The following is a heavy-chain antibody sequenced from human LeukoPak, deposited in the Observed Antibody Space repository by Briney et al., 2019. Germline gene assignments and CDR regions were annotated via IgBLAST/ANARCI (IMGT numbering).Heavy chain of an antibody. CDR3: ARLDYYDSSGYWPYFDY. J-gene: IGHJ4*02. CDR1: GYTFTSYY. V-gene: IGHV1-46*01. CDR2: INPSGGST. D-gene: IGHD3-22*01. Sequence: ASVKVSCKASGYTFTSYYMHWVRQAPGLGLEWMGIINPSGGSTSYAQKFQGRVTMTRDTSTSTVYMELSSLRSEDTAVYYCARLDYYDSSGYWPYFDYWGQGTLVTVSS.